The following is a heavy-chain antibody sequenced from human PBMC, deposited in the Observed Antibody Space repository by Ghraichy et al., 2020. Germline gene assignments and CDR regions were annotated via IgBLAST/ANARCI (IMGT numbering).Heavy chain of an antibody. D-gene: IGHD5-18*01. CDR2: IYYSGST. CDR1: GGSISSYY. Sequence: SETLSLTCTVSGGSISSYYWSWIRQPPGKGLEWIGYIYYSGSTNYNPSLKSRVTISVDTSKNQFSLKLSSVTAADTAVYYCARDHHPAMVQYYFDYWGQGTLVTVSS. J-gene: IGHJ4*02. CDR3: ARDHHPAMVQYYFDY. V-gene: IGHV4-59*01.